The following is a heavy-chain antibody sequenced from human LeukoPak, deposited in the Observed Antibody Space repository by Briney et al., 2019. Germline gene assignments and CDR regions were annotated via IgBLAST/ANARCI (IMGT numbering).Heavy chain of an antibody. J-gene: IGHJ4*02. Sequence: PGRSLRLSCAASGFTFSSYAMHWVRQAPGKGLEWVAVISYDGSNKYYADSVKGRFTISRDNSKNTLYLQMNSLRAEDTAAYYCARTDGYSTVTASLGYWGQGTLVTVSS. V-gene: IGHV3-30*04. CDR2: ISYDGSNK. D-gene: IGHD4-17*01. CDR1: GFTFSSYA. CDR3: ARTDGYSTVTASLGY.